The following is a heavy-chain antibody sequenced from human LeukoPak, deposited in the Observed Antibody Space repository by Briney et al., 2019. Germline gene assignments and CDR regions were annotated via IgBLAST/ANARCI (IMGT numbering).Heavy chain of an antibody. D-gene: IGHD6-19*01. Sequence: SVKVSCKASGGTFSSYAISWVRQAPGQGLEWMGRIIPIFGIANYAQKFQGRVTITADKSTSTAYMELSSLRSEDTAVYYCARDGGIAVAGTSHWYFDLWGRGTLVTVSS. CDR1: GGTFSSYA. CDR3: ARDGGIAVAGTSHWYFDL. V-gene: IGHV1-69*04. CDR2: IIPIFGIA. J-gene: IGHJ2*01.